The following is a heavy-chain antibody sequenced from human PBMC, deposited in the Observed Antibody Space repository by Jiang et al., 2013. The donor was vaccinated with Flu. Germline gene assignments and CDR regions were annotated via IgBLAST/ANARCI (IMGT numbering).Heavy chain of an antibody. V-gene: IGHV5-10-1*01. CDR3: ARQGTVVTGHDAFDI. Sequence: KKPGESLRISCKGSGYSFTSYWISWVRQMPGKGLEWMGRIDPSDSYTNYSPSFQGHVTISADKSISTAYLQWSSLKASDTAMYYCARQGTVVTGHDAFDIWGQGTMVTVSS. CDR1: GYSFTSYW. D-gene: IGHD4-23*01. CDR2: IDPSDSYT. J-gene: IGHJ3*02.